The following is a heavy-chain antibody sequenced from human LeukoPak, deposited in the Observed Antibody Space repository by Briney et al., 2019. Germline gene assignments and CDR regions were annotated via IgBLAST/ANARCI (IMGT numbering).Heavy chain of an antibody. D-gene: IGHD2-8*01. V-gene: IGHV1-8*01. CDR1: GYTFTSLD. Sequence: ASVKVSCKASGYTFTSLDINWMRQTTGQGLEWLRWMSPRNGNTGYAQEFQGRVTMTGDTSKTTAYLELSSLTSDDTAIYYCARGVDAGVDYWGQGTLITVSS. CDR2: MSPRNGNT. J-gene: IGHJ4*02. CDR3: ARGVDAGVDY.